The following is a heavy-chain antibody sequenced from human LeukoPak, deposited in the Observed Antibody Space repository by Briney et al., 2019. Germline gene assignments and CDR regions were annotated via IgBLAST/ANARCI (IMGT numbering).Heavy chain of an antibody. CDR2: IIPILGIA. J-gene: IGHJ6*02. CDR3: ARDSTRYCSSTSCQTYYGMDV. CDR1: GGTFSSYA. V-gene: IGHV1-69*04. Sequence: SVKVSCKASGGTFSSYAISWVRQAPGQGLEWMGRIIPILGIANHAQKFQGRVTITADKSTSTAYMELSSLRSEDTAVYYCARDSTRYCSSTSCQTYYGMDVWGQGTTVTVSS. D-gene: IGHD2-2*01.